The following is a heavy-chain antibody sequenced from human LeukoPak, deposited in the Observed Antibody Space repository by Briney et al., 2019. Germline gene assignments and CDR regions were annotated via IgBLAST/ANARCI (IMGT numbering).Heavy chain of an antibody. D-gene: IGHD1-26*01. CDR3: ARDRIGEATFDY. CDR1: GYTFTSHG. J-gene: IGHJ4*02. CDR2: ISAYNGNT. Sequence: ASVKVSCKASGYTFTSHGISWVRQAPGQGLEWMGWISAYNGNTNYAQKLQGRVTMTTDTSTSTAYMELRSLRSDDTAVYYCARDRIGEATFDYWGPGILVSVSS. V-gene: IGHV1-18*01.